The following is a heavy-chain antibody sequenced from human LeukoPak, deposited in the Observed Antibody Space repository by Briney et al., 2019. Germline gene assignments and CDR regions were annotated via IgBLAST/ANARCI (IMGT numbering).Heavy chain of an antibody. CDR3: ATTSTRDYYYYYMDV. CDR2: IYYSGST. Sequence: PSETLSLTCTVSGGSISSYYWSWIRQPPGTGLEWIGYIYYSGSTNYNPSLKSRVTISVDTSKNQFSLKLSSVTAADTAVYYCATTSTRDYYYYYMDVWGKGTTVTVSS. V-gene: IGHV4-59*01. J-gene: IGHJ6*03. D-gene: IGHD2-15*01. CDR1: GGSISSYY.